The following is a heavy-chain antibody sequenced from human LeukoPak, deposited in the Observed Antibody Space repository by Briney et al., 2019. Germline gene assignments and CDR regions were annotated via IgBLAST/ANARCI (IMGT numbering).Heavy chain of an antibody. V-gene: IGHV5-51*01. D-gene: IGHD5-18*01. CDR1: GYTFTNYW. Sequence: ASVKVSCKASGYTFTNYWIGWVRQMPGKGLEWMGIIYPGDSYPRYSPSFQGQVTISADKSINTAYLQWTTLKASDTAMYYCATQGGQYSYGSWGQGTLVTVSS. CDR3: ATQGGQYSYGS. CDR2: IYPGDSYP. J-gene: IGHJ5*02.